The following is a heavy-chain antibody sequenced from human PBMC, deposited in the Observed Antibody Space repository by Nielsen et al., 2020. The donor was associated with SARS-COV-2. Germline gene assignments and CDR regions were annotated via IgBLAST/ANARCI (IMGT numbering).Heavy chain of an antibody. CDR3: VRGLQVPNGLAHR. J-gene: IGHJ4*02. D-gene: IGHD3-16*01. CDR2: INSDGSST. CDR1: AFTFSSYW. Sequence: GSLRLSCAASAFTFSSYWMHWVRQAPGKGLVWVSRINSDGSSTSYADSVKGRFTISRDNAKNTLYLQMNSLRAEDTAVYYCVRGLQVPNGLAHRWGQGTLVTVSS. V-gene: IGHV3-74*01.